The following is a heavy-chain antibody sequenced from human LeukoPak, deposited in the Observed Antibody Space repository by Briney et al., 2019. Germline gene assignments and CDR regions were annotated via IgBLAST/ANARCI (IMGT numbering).Heavy chain of an antibody. Sequence: SRTLSLTCAASGVSFSSGGNYWSWIRHPAGKGREWIGRIYTRGSTNYNPSLKSRVTISVDTSKNQFSLKLSSVTAADTAVYYCARWRMRVGAIDYWGQGTLVTVSS. CDR3: ARWRMRVGAIDY. J-gene: IGHJ4*02. CDR2: IYTRGST. V-gene: IGHV4-61*02. D-gene: IGHD1-26*01. CDR1: GVSFSSGGNY.